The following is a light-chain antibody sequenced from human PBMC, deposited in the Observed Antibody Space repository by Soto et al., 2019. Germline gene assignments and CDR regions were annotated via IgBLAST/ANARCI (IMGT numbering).Light chain of an antibody. CDR3: QQRYSTPLT. CDR1: QSISSY. Sequence: DIQMTQSPSSLSASVGARVTITCRASQSISSYLNWYQQKPGKAPQLLIYAESSLQSGVPSRFSGLGYGTEYTRTISRRQAEAFSTYYCQQRYSTPLTFGQRTKLEI. CDR2: AES. V-gene: IGKV1-39*01. J-gene: IGKJ2*01.